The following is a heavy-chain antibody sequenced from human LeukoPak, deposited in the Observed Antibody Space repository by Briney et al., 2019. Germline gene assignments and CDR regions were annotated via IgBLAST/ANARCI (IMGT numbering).Heavy chain of an antibody. CDR2: VSHSGSA. J-gene: IGHJ6*03. D-gene: IGHD3-22*01. CDR1: GGSINNYY. CDR3: AREYYYDSSGLGHFFYYMDV. V-gene: IGHV4-59*01. Sequence: PSETLSLTCTVSGGSINNYYWSWVRQPPGKALEWIGYVSHSGSAIYKPSLESRVTISVDTSKNQFSLKLSSVTAADTAVYYCAREYYYDSSGLGHFFYYMDVWGKGTTVTVSS.